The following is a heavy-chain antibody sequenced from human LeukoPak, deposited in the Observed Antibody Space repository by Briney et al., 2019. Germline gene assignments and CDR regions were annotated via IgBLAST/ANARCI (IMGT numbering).Heavy chain of an antibody. CDR1: GGSISSSSYY. CDR2: IYYSGST. CDR3: AKDFYVGPVLARYFDY. V-gene: IGHV4-39*02. Sequence: PSETLSLTCTVSGGSISSSSYYWGWIRQPPGKGLEWIGSIYYSGSTYYNPSLKSRVTISVDTSKNQFSLKLSSVTAADTAVYYCAKDFYVGPVLARYFDYWGQGTLVTVSS. J-gene: IGHJ4*02. D-gene: IGHD2-8*02.